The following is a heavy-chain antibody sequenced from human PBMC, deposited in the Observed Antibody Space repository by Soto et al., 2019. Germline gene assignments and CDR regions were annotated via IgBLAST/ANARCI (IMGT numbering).Heavy chain of an antibody. CDR2: IYYSGRN. CDR3: ARNVEGITNWFDP. V-gene: IGHV4-59*01. J-gene: IGHJ5*02. CDR1: GGSISSNY. Sequence: SETLSLTCTVSGGSISSNYWSWIRQPPGKGLEWIGYIYYSGRNNYNPSLKSRVTISVDTSKNQFSLKLTSVTAADTAVYYCARNVEGITNWFDPWGQGTLVTVSS. D-gene: IGHD3-3*01.